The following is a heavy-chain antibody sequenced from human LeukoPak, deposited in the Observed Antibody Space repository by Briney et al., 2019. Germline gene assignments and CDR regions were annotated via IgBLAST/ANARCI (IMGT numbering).Heavy chain of an antibody. CDR2: ISWDGGTT. D-gene: IGHD4-23*01. J-gene: IGHJ4*02. Sequence: PPGGSLRLSCAVSGFDFDDYMMHWVRQVPGKGLEWVSLISWDGGTTNYADSVKGRFTISRDNSKNSLYFLMNDLTAEDTAFYYCARGGYGGVFDYWGQGTLVTVSS. V-gene: IGHV3-43D*04. CDR1: GFDFDDYM. CDR3: ARGGYGGVFDY.